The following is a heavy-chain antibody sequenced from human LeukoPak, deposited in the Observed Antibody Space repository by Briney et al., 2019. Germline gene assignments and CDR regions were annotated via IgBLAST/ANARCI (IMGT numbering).Heavy chain of an antibody. CDR2: IYYSGST. J-gene: IGHJ4*02. Sequence: AETLSLTCTLSGGSISSYYWGWIRQAPGKGLEWIGYIYYSGSTNYNPSLTSRVTISVDTSKNQFSLKLSSVTAADTAVYYCARHPSVGGLFDYWGKGTLVPVSS. D-gene: IGHD2-8*02. CDR3: ARHPSVGGLFDY. V-gene: IGHV4-59*08. CDR1: GGSISSYY.